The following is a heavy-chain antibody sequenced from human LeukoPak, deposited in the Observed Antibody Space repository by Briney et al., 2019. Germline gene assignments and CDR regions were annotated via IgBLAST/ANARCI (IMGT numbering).Heavy chain of an antibody. CDR1: GYTFTGSF. Sequence: ASVKVSCKASGYTFTGSFIHWVRQAPGQGLEWMGWINPDSGATQYAQRFQGRVTVTRDTSTNTVYMALSSLRFDDTAMFYCAKGVRAFATSADLFFDYWGQGTLVTVSS. CDR2: INPDSGAT. CDR3: AKGVRAFATSADLFFDY. D-gene: IGHD1-26*01. J-gene: IGHJ4*02. V-gene: IGHV1-2*02.